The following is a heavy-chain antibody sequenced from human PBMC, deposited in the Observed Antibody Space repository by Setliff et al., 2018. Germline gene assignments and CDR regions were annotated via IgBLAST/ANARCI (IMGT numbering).Heavy chain of an antibody. D-gene: IGHD3-16*01. Sequence: ASVKVSCKASGYTFTSYYIHWVRQAPGQGLEWMGVINPKNGGATYPQNLQGRVTMTKDTSMSTVYMELSSLRFEDTAVYYCARERAGGRGFTFGAIYYYYGTDVWGQGTTVTVS. V-gene: IGHV1-46*01. CDR2: INPKNGGA. CDR3: ARERAGGRGFTFGAIYYYYGTDV. J-gene: IGHJ6*02. CDR1: GYTFTSYY.